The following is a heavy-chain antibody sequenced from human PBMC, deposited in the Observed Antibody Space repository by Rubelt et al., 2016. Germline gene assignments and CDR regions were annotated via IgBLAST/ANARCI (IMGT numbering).Heavy chain of an antibody. V-gene: IGHV3-49*04. Sequence: YAMSWVRQAPGKGLEWVGFIRSKAYGGTTEYAASVKGRFTISRDDSKNTLYLQMNSLKTEDTAVYYCTTEIYGSGSYGYYFDYWGQGTLVTVSS. CDR1: YA. D-gene: IGHD3-10*01. J-gene: IGHJ4*02. CDR2: IRSKAYGGTT. CDR3: TTEIYGSGSYGYYFDY.